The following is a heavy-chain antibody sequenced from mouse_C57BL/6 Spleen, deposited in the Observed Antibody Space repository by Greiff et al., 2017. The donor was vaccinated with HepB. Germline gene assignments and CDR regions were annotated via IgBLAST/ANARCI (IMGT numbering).Heavy chain of an antibody. V-gene: IGHV3-6*01. CDR2: ISYDGSN. CDR1: GYSITSGYY. Sequence: ESGPGLVKPSQSLFLTCSVTGYSITSGYYWNWIRQFPGNKLEWMGYISYDGSNNYNPSLKHRISITRDKSKNQFFLKLNSVTTEDTATYYCARYEDYDYDPWYVDYWGQGTTRTVSS. J-gene: IGHJ2*01. D-gene: IGHD2-4*01. CDR3: ARYEDYDYDPWYVDY.